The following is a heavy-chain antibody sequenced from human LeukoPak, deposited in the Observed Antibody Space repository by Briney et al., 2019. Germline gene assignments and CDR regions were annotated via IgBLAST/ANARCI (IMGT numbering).Heavy chain of an antibody. D-gene: IGHD4-23*01. CDR3: ARGLRWPTYYFDY. V-gene: IGHV4-59*01. Sequence: SETLSLTCTVSGGSISSYYWSWIRQPPGKGLEWIGYIYYSGCTNYNPSLKSRVTISVDTSKNQFSLKLSSVTAADTAVYYCARGLRWPTYYFDYWGQGTLVTVSS. CDR2: IYYSGCT. CDR1: GGSISSYY. J-gene: IGHJ4*02.